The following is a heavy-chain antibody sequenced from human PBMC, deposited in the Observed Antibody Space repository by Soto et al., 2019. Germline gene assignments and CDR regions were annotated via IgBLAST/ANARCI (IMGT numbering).Heavy chain of an antibody. V-gene: IGHV3-53*02. J-gene: IGHJ6*02. CDR3: ARDNLGPLGPGPGLDV. D-gene: IGHD7-27*01. CDR1: GFTVSSNY. CDR2: IYSGGST. Sequence: EVQLVETGGGLIQPGGSLRLSCAASGFTVSSNYMSWVRQAPGKGLEWVSVIYSGGSTYYADSVKGRFTISRDNPKNTLYLQMNSLRAEDTAVYYCARDNLGPLGPGPGLDVWGQGTTVTVSS.